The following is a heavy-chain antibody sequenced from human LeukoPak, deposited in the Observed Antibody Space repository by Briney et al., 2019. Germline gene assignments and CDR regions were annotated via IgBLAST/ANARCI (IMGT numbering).Heavy chain of an antibody. CDR1: GFTVSSND. CDR2: IYSGGST. CDR3: AREGRDYYDSSGYYLSYYYYMDV. J-gene: IGHJ6*03. D-gene: IGHD3-22*01. V-gene: IGHV3-53*01. Sequence: GGSLRLSCAASGFTVSSNDMSWVRQAPGKGLECISVIYSGGSTDYADSVKGRLTISRDNSKNTLYLQMNSLRAEDTAVYYCAREGRDYYDSSGYYLSYYYYMDVWGKGTTVTVSS.